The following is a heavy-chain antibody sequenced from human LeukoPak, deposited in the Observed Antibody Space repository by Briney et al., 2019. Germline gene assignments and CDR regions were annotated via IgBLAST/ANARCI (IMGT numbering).Heavy chain of an antibody. V-gene: IGHV3-30*18. D-gene: IGHD6-13*01. CDR2: ISNDGSNK. Sequence: GGSLRLSCAASGFTFSSNFMHWGRQAPDKGLEWVAFISNDGSNKNYIDSVKGRFTISRENSKNTLYLQMNSLRVEDTAVYFCVKDRSNTWSFDYWGQGTVVTVSS. J-gene: IGHJ4*02. CDR1: GFTFSSNF. CDR3: VKDRSNTWSFDY.